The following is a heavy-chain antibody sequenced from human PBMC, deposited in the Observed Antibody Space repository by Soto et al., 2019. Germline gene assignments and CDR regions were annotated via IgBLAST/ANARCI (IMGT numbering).Heavy chain of an antibody. J-gene: IGHJ6*02. CDR3: ARGDREDIEEVVGVRPGEYSMDV. CDR1: EFTFRIFA. Sequence: QVHLVESGGGVVQPGSSLRLSCAASEFTFRIFAMHWLRQSPGKGLEWVAVISYDGSRKADSVKGRFTVSRDNSWNTLYLQMNSLIAEDTAIYYCARGDREDIEEVVGVRPGEYSMDVWGQGTTVTVSS. D-gene: IGHD1-26*01. CDR2: ISYDGSRK. V-gene: IGHV3-30-3*01.